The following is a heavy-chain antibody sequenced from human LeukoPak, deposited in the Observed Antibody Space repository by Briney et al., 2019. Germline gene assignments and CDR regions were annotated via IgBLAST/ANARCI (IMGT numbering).Heavy chain of an antibody. CDR3: ARGDTMIVVVPFDY. Sequence: PSETLSLTCAVYGGSFSGYYWSWIRQPPGKGLEWIGSIYYSGSTYYNPSLKSRVTISVDTSKNQFSLKLSSVTAADTAVYYCARGDTMIVVVPFDYWGQGTLVTVSS. V-gene: IGHV4-34*01. CDR2: IYYSGST. CDR1: GGSFSGYY. D-gene: IGHD3-22*01. J-gene: IGHJ4*02.